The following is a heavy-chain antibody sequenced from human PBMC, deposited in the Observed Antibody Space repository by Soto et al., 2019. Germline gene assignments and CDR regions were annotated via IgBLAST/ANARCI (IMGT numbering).Heavy chain of an antibody. CDR1: GYTFTSYD. CDR2: INPNSGGT. Sequence: ASVKVSCKASGYTFTSYDINWVRQATGQGLEWMGWINPNSGGTNYAQKFQGRVTMTRDTSISTAYMELSRLRSDDTAVYYCARPVGYSYGYIDYWGQGTLVTVSS. J-gene: IGHJ4*02. V-gene: IGHV1-2*02. CDR3: ARPVGYSYGYIDY. D-gene: IGHD5-18*01.